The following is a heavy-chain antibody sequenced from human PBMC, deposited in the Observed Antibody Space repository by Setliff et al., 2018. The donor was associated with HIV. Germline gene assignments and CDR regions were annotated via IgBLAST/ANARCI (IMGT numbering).Heavy chain of an antibody. J-gene: IGHJ5*02. D-gene: IGHD2-15*01. Sequence: PSETLSLTCTVSGDSISSGGFYCNWFRQYPEKGLEWIGWIHYSGRTNFNPSLRSRATISFDTSKNQFSLNLTSGTAADTAVYYCARAPFRGGSFGWFDPWGQGTLVTVSS. CDR3: ARAPFRGGSFGWFDP. V-gene: IGHV4-31*03. CDR1: GDSISSGGFY. CDR2: IHYSGRT.